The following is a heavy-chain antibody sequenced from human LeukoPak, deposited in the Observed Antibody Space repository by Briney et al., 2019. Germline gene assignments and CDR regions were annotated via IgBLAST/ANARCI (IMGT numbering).Heavy chain of an antibody. Sequence: GGSLRLSCAASGFTFSSYAMSWVRQAPGKGLEWVSAISGSGGSTYYADSVKGRFTISRDNSKNTLYLQMNSLRAEDTAVYYCARDSSPVPTKTYYMDVWGKGTTVTVSS. CDR3: ARDSSPVPTKTYYMDV. D-gene: IGHD1-1*01. J-gene: IGHJ6*03. CDR1: GFTFSSYA. V-gene: IGHV3-23*01. CDR2: ISGSGGST.